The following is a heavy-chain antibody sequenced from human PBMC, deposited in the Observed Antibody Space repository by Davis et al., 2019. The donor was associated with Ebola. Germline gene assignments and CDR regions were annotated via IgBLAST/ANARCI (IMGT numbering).Heavy chain of an antibody. CDR2: NSAYNGNT. Sequence: ASVKVSCKASGYSFTSYGISWVRQASGQGLEWMGWNSAYNGNTNYAQKLQGRVTMTTDTSTSTAYMELRSLRSDDTAVYYCARDWDGDYAYYYYGMDVWGKGTTVTVSS. V-gene: IGHV1-18*01. D-gene: IGHD4-17*01. CDR1: GYSFTSYG. CDR3: ARDWDGDYAYYYYGMDV. J-gene: IGHJ6*04.